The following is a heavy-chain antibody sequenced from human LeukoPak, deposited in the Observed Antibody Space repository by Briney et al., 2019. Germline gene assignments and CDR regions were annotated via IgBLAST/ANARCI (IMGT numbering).Heavy chain of an antibody. J-gene: IGHJ3*02. CDR3: ARGPSIAARYDAFDI. CDR2: ISSSGNII. D-gene: IGHD6-6*01. Sequence: GGSLRLSCAASEFTFTSYELNWVRQAPGKGLEWVSYISSSGNIISYADSVKGRFTIPRDNAKNSLYLQVISLRVEDTAVYYCARGPSIAARYDAFDIWGQGTMVTVSS. CDR1: EFTFTSYE. V-gene: IGHV3-48*03.